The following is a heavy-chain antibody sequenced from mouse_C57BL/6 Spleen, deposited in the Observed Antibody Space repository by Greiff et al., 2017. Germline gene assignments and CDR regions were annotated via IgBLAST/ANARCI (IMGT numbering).Heavy chain of an antibody. V-gene: IGHV5-4*01. CDR3: ARDFLLAY. J-gene: IGHJ3*01. CDR1: GFTFSSYA. Sequence: EVMLVESGGGLVKPGGSLKLSCAASGFTFSSYAMSWVRQTPEKRLEWVATISDGGSYTYYPDNVKGRFTISRDNAKNNLYLQMSHLKSEDTAMYYCARDFLLAYWGQGTLVTVSA. CDR2: ISDGGSYT.